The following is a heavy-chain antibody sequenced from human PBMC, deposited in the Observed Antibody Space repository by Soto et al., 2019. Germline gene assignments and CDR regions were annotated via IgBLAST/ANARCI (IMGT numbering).Heavy chain of an antibody. J-gene: IGHJ6*03. Sequence: QVQLQQWGAGLLKPSETLSLTCAVYGGSFSDYYWSWIRQPPGKGLEWIGEINHSGSSNYNPSLKSRVTTSVDTSENQVSLRLSSVTAADTAVYYCARGGTGHMDVWGKGITVTVS. CDR3: ARGGTGHMDV. V-gene: IGHV4-34*01. CDR1: GGSFSDYY. CDR2: INHSGSS.